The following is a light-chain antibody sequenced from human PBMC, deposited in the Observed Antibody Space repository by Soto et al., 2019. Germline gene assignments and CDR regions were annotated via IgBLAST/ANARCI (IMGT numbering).Light chain of an antibody. V-gene: IGLV1-40*01. CDR1: SSNIGAGYD. CDR3: QSYDRILSVM. Sequence: QAVVTGPPSVYGAPGQRVTISCHGSSSNIGAGYDVHWYQQLPGTAPKLLIYGNSNRPSGVPDRFSGSKSGTSASLAITGLQAEDEADYYCQSYDRILSVMFGGGTKRTVL. CDR2: GNS. J-gene: IGLJ3*02.